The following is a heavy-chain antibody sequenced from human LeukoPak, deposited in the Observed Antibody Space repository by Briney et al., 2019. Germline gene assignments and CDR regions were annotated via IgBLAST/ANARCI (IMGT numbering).Heavy chain of an antibody. J-gene: IGHJ4*02. Sequence: GGSLRLSCAPSGFTFSSYSMNWVRQAPGKGLEWVSSISSSSSYIYYADSVKGRFTISRDNAKNSLYLQTNSLRAEDTAVYYCARDTLTDFDYWGQGTLVTVSS. CDR3: ARDTLTDFDY. D-gene: IGHD4/OR15-4a*01. CDR1: GFTFSSYS. V-gene: IGHV3-21*01. CDR2: ISSSSSYI.